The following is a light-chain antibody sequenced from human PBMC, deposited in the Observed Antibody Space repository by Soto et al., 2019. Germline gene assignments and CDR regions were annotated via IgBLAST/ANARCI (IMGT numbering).Light chain of an antibody. J-gene: IGLJ1*01. CDR3: SSYSTTNTPV. CDR2: EVN. Sequence: QSALAQPASVSGSPGQSVTISCTGASSDVGGSDHVSWYQQHPGKAPKLILYEVNNRPLGVSNRFSGSKSGNTASLIISGLQADDEAEYFCSSYSTTNTPVFGSGTKVTVL. CDR1: SSDVGGSDH. V-gene: IGLV2-14*03.